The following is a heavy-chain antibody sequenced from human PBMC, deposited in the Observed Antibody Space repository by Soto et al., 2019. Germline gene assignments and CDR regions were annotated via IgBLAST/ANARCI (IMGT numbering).Heavy chain of an antibody. Sequence: ASVKVSCKASGYTFTSYYMHWVRQAPGQGLEWMGIINPSGGSTSYAQKFQGRVTMTRDTSTSTVYMELSSLRSEDTAVYYCARVHCTNGVCFSGWFDYWGQGTLVTVSS. CDR1: GYTFTSYY. CDR3: ARVHCTNGVCFSGWFDY. J-gene: IGHJ4*02. D-gene: IGHD2-8*01. CDR2: INPSGGST. V-gene: IGHV1-46*01.